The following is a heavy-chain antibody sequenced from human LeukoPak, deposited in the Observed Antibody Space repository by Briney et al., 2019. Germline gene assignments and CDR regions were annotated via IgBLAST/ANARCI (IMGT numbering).Heavy chain of an antibody. J-gene: IGHJ1*01. CDR1: GGSISSRTYY. Sequence: SETLSLTCTVSGGSISSRTYYWGWVRQPPGKGLEWIGSIYYSGSTYYNPSLKSRVTISVDTSKNQFSLKLSSVTAADTAVYYCASGGYSSSWYEGYFQHWGQGTLVTVAS. CDR2: IYYSGST. CDR3: ASGGYSSSWYEGYFQH. V-gene: IGHV4-39*01. D-gene: IGHD6-13*01.